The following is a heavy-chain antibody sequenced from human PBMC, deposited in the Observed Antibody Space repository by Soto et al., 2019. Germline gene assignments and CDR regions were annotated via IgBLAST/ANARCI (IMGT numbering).Heavy chain of an antibody. Sequence: ASVKVSCKTSGYTFTKYTIHWVRQAPGQRLEWMGWINAGNGNTKYSQKFQGRVTITRDTSASTAYMELSSLRSEDTAVYYCARDSQLLWFGYNWFDPWGQGTLVTVSS. CDR1: GYTFTKYT. J-gene: IGHJ5*02. D-gene: IGHD3-10*01. CDR2: INAGNGNT. CDR3: ARDSQLLWFGYNWFDP. V-gene: IGHV1-3*01.